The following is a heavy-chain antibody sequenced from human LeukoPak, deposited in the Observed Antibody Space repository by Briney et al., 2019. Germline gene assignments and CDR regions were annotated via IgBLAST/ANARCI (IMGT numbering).Heavy chain of an antibody. V-gene: IGHV3-7*01. Sequence: GGSLRLSCAASGFTFSSYWMSWGRRAPGQGLEGVANIKQDGSEKYYVDSVKGRFTIARDNAKNSLYLQMNSLRAEDTAVYYCAREAVPDSSSWYHRDYYFDYWGQGTLVTVSS. J-gene: IGHJ4*02. CDR1: GFTFSSYW. CDR2: IKQDGSEK. D-gene: IGHD6-13*01. CDR3: AREAVPDSSSWYHRDYYFDY.